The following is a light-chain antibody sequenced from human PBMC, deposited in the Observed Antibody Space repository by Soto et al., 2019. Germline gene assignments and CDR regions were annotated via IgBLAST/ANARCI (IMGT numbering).Light chain of an antibody. Sequence: DIQMTQSPSTLSASVGDRVTITCRASQSLSSWLAWYQQKPGKAPKLXISDASSLERGVPSRFSGSGSETEFTLTISSLQPDDFAIYYCQHYKSYPWTFGQGTKVDIK. V-gene: IGKV1-5*01. CDR2: DAS. J-gene: IGKJ1*01. CDR1: QSLSSW. CDR3: QHYKSYPWT.